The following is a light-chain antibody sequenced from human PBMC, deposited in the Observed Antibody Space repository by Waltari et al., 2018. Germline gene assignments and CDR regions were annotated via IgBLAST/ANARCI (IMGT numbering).Light chain of an antibody. V-gene: IGLV1-44*01. J-gene: IGLJ3*02. CDR1: SSNIGTTP. CDR3: AAWDDSLKGWV. Sequence: QSVLTQPPSASGTPGQRVTISCSGGSSNIGTTPVNWYQQLPGPAPKLLIYTNNHRPSGGPDRFSGSKSGTSASLAISGLQVEDEADYYCAAWDDSLKGWVFGGGTKVTVL. CDR2: TNN.